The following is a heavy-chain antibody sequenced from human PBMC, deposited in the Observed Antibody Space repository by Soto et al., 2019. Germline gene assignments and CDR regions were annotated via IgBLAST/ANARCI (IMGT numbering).Heavy chain of an antibody. D-gene: IGHD1-1*01. CDR1: GFAFGSYW. CDR2: ISQDGTIA. CDR3: LRDPRHWNEFAEQ. V-gene: IGHV3-74*01. J-gene: IGHJ4*02. Sequence: VQLVESGGGLVQPGGSLRLSCAASGFAFGSYWMHWVRQAPGKGLVWVSRISQDGTIATQADSVKGRFTISRDNAKNTLYLQMNSLRADDTAVYYCLRDPRHWNEFAEQWGQGTLVTVSS.